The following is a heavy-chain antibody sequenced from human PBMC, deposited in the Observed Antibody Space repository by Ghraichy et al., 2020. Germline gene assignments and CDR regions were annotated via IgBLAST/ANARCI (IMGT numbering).Heavy chain of an antibody. CDR3: AKVDALSGYEYYYYYGMDV. CDR2: IRYDGSNK. Sequence: GGSLRLSCAASGFTFSSYGMHWVRQAPGKGLEWVAFIRYDGSNKYYAESVKGRFTISRDNSKNTLYLQMNSLRAEDTAVYYCAKVDALSGYEYYYYYGMDVWGQGTTVTVSS. D-gene: IGHD5-12*01. V-gene: IGHV3-30*02. CDR1: GFTFSSYG. J-gene: IGHJ6*02.